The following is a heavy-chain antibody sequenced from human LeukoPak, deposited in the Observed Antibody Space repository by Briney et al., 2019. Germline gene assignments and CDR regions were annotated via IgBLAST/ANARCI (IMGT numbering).Heavy chain of an antibody. J-gene: IGHJ3*02. V-gene: IGHV1-69*13. CDR2: IIPIFGTA. CDR1: GYTFTGYY. CDR3: ARYCSSTSCYRLYAFDI. Sequence: GASVKVSCKASGYTFTGYYMHWVRQAPGQGLEWMGGIIPIFGTANYAQKFQGRVTITADESTSTAYMELSSLRSEDTAVYYCARYCSSTSCYRLYAFDIWGQGTMVTVSS. D-gene: IGHD2-2*01.